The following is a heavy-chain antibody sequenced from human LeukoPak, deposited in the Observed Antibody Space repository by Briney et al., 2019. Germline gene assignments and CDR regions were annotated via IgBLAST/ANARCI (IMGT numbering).Heavy chain of an antibody. CDR2: IRHDGSNK. J-gene: IGHJ4*02. Sequence: GGSLRLSCAASGFTFTTYGMHWVRQAPGKGLEWVSFIRHDGSNKYYIDSVKGRFTTSRDNSKNTLYLQMNSLRVEDTAVYYCARSWNNYFDYWGQGTLVTVSA. D-gene: IGHD1/OR15-1a*01. CDR1: GFTFTTYG. V-gene: IGHV3-30*02. CDR3: ARSWNNYFDY.